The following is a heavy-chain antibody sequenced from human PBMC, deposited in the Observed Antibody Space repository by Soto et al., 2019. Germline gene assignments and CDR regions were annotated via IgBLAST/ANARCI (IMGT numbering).Heavy chain of an antibody. D-gene: IGHD1-26*01. CDR1: GGSVSSANYY. V-gene: IGHV4-61*01. Sequence: SETLSLTCPVSGGSVSSANYYWGWIRQPPGKGLEWIGSIYYSGNTNYNPSLNSRVTISVDTSKNQFSLRLSSVTAADTAVYYCARVSGSYYHVYYFDYWGQGTLVTVSS. CDR2: IYYSGNT. J-gene: IGHJ4*02. CDR3: ARVSGSYYHVYYFDY.